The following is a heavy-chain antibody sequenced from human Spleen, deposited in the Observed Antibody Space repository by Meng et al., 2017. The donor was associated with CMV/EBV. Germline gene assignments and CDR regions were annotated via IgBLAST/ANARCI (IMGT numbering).Heavy chain of an antibody. CDR3: AKDSNWGAGDYFDY. D-gene: IGHD7-27*01. CDR2: TSGSGGTS. CDR1: GVTVSSYA. V-gene: IGHV3-23*01. J-gene: IGHJ4*02. Sequence: SGVTVSSYAMSWVRQAPGKGLEWVSSTSGSGGTSYYADSVKGRFTISRDNSKNTLYLRMNSLRAEDTAVYYCAKDSNWGAGDYFDYWGQGTLVTVSS.